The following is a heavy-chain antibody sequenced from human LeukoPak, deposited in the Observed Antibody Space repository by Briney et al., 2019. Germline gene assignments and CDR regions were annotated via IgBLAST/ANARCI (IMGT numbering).Heavy chain of an antibody. CDR2: IYYSGST. J-gene: IGHJ4*02. V-gene: IGHV4-59*11. CDR1: GGSISSHY. D-gene: IGHD1-26*01. Sequence: SETLSLTCTVSGGSISSHYWSWIRQPPGKGLEWIGYIYYSGSTNYNPSLKSRVTISVDTSKNQFSLKLSSVTAADTAVYYCARAGGIVGATLEFFHFDYWGQGTLVTVSS. CDR3: ARAGGIVGATLEFFHFDY.